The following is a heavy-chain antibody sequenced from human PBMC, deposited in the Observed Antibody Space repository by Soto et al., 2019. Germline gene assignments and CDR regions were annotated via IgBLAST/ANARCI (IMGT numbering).Heavy chain of an antibody. CDR3: TRDLNHDSGP. V-gene: IGHV3-7*04. CDR2: MNPDGSEQ. Sequence: EVHLVESGGGLVQPGGSLRLSCAASGFTFTDYWMTWVRQAPGKGLEGVANMNPDGSEQYYLDSVKGRFTISRDNAKNSLYLQMNSLRVEDTAVYYCTRDLNHDSGPWGQGTQVIVSS. D-gene: IGHD1-26*01. CDR1: GFTFTDYW. J-gene: IGHJ5*02.